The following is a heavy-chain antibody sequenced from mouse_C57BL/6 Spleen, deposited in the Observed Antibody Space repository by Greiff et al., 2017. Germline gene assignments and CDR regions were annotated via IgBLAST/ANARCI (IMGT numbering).Heavy chain of an antibody. Sequence: QVQLKQPGAELARPGASVKLSCKASGYTFTSYGISWVKQRTGQGLEWIGEIYPRSGNTYYNEKFKGKATLTADKSSSTAYMELRSLTSEDSAVYSCAREGGYDVYWYFDVWGTGTTVTVSS. CDR1: GYTFTSYG. V-gene: IGHV1-81*01. CDR3: AREGGYDVYWYFDV. CDR2: IYPRSGNT. D-gene: IGHD2-2*01. J-gene: IGHJ1*03.